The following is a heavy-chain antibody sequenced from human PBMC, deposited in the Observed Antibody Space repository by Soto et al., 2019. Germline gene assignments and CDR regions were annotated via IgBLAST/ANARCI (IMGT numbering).Heavy chain of an antibody. D-gene: IGHD1-1*01. CDR3: ARDLRYSYGMDV. CDR2: ISFDGNNK. V-gene: IGHV3-30*03. Sequence: QVQLVESGGGVVQPGRSLRLSCAASGFTFTNYGMHWVRQTPGKGLEWVAVISFDGNNKFYADSVKGRFTISRDTSKSTLYLQLTSLRPADTSVYYCARDLRYSYGMDVWSHGTTVTASS. J-gene: IGHJ6*02. CDR1: GFTFTNYG.